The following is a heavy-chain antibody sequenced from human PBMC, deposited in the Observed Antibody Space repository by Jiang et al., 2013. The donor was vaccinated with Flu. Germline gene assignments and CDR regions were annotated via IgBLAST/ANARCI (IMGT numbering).Heavy chain of an antibody. CDR2: IKQDGSEK. CDR1: GFTFSNYW. J-gene: IGHJ4*02. CDR3: ASGRNSDTSAYRSLDY. Sequence: GDLVQPGGSLRLSCAASGFTFSNYWMSWVRQAPGKGLEWVSNIKQDGSEKSYVDSVKGRFTISRDNAQNSLYLQMNSLRAEDTAIYYCASGRNSDTSAYRSLDYWGQGTLVTVSS. V-gene: IGHV3-7*03. D-gene: IGHD3-22*01.